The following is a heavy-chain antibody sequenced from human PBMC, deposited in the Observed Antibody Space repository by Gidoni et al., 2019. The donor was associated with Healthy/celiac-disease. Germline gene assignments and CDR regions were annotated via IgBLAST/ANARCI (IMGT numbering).Heavy chain of an antibody. V-gene: IGHV3-15*01. Sequence: EVQLVESGGGLVKPGGSLRISCAASGFTFSKAWMSWVRKAPGKGLEWISRIKSKTDGGTTDYAAPVKGRFTISRDDSKNTLYLQMNSLKTEDTAVYYCSRAPSMDVWGQGTTVTVSS. CDR3: SRAPSMDV. J-gene: IGHJ6*02. CDR2: IKSKTDGGTT. CDR1: GFTFSKAW.